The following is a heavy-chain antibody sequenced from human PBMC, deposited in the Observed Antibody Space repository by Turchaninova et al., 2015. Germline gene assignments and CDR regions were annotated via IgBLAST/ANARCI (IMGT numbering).Heavy chain of an antibody. CDR1: GGSFSGYY. CDR2: INNSGST. V-gene: IGHV4-34*01. D-gene: IGHD6-13*01. J-gene: IGHJ4*02. CDR3: ARRYSSSWYEDY. Sequence: QVQLQQWGAGLLKPSETLSLTCAVYGGSFSGYYWCWIRQPPGKGLEWIGEINNSGSTNYNPSHKSRVTKSVYTSKNQFSLKLSSVTAADTAVYYCARRYSSSWYEDYWGQGTLVTVSS.